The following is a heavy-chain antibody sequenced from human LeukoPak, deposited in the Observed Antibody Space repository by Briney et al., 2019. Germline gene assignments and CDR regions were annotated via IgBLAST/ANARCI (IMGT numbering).Heavy chain of an antibody. CDR2: ISDSGGST. V-gene: IGHV3-23*01. D-gene: IGHD2-15*01. Sequence: GGSLRLSCAASGFTFSSYAMSWVRQTPGKGLEWVSGISDSGGSTYYADSVKGRFTISRDNSGNTLYLQMNSLRAEDTAVYHCAKALQSSYYFDYWGQGTLVTVSS. J-gene: IGHJ4*02. CDR1: GFTFSSYA. CDR3: AKALQSSYYFDY.